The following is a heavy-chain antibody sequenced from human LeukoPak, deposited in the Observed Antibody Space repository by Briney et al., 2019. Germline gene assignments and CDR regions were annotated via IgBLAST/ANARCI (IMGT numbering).Heavy chain of an antibody. CDR1: GFTFSSYG. Sequence: GGSLRLSCAASGFTFSSYGMHWVRQAPGKGLEWVSFIRYDGSNKYYADSVKGRFTISRDNSKNTLYLQMNSLRAEDTAVYFCAKDKDPWKSTSISDFDYWGQGTLVTVSS. D-gene: IGHD1-1*01. CDR3: AKDKDPWKSTSISDFDY. CDR2: IRYDGSNK. J-gene: IGHJ4*02. V-gene: IGHV3-30*02.